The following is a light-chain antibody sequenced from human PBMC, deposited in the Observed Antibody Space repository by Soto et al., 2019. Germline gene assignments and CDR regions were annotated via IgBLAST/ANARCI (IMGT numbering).Light chain of an antibody. CDR2: GAS. J-gene: IGKJ1*01. CDR3: QQYDSSLRT. V-gene: IGKV3-20*01. Sequence: EIVFTQSPGTVSVSPGERATLAARASQSVSSTYLAWYQQKPGQAPRLLIYGASNRATGIPDRFSGSGSGTDFTLTISRLEPEDFAVYYCQQYDSSLRTFGQGTKVDIK. CDR1: QSVSSTY.